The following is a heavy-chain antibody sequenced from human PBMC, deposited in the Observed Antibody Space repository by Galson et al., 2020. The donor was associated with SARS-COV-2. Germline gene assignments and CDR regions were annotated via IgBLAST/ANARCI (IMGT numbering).Heavy chain of an antibody. CDR3: VRASPGLDV. J-gene: IGHJ6*02. V-gene: IGHV3-48*02. CDR2: ISTGSTSI. CDR1: GFDFSSFD. Sequence: GGSLRLSCAASGFDFSSFDMNWVRQARGRGLEWISYISTGSTSIFYADSVKGRFTISRDSARNSLFLQMNGLRDEDTAVYYCVRASPGLDVWGQGTTVIVSS.